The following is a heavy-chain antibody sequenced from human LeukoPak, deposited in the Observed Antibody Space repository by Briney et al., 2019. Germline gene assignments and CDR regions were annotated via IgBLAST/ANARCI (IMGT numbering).Heavy chain of an antibody. V-gene: IGHV3-9*01. D-gene: IGHD3-22*01. CDR2: ISWNTGKK. CDR1: GLTFDDYV. CDR3: AIGGSDHYYDDDDDSPLISPNFDY. J-gene: IGHJ4*02. Sequence: PGGSLRLSCAATGLTFDDYVMHWVRQAPGKGLEWVSGISWNTGKKGYADSVKGRFTISRDNAKNSLYLQMNSLRAEDTALYYCAIGGSDHYYDDDDDSPLISPNFDYWGQGTLVTVSS.